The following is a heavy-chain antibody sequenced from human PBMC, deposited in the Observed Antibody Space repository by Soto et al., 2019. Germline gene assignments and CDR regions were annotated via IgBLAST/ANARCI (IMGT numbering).Heavy chain of an antibody. CDR2: IYYSGST. CDR1: GGSISSYY. CDR3: ACFDDLDLFAF. Sequence: PSETLSLTCTVSGGSISSYYWSWIRQPPRKGLEWIGYIYYSGSTNYNPSLKSRVTISVDTSKNQFSLKLSSVTAADTAVYYYACFDDLDLFAFCSQGTLVTVSS. J-gene: IGHJ3*01. D-gene: IGHD3-16*01. V-gene: IGHV4-59*08.